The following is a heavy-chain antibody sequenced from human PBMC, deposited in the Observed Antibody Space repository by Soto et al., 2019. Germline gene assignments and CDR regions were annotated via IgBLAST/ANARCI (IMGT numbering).Heavy chain of an antibody. J-gene: IGHJ4*02. CDR3: AREGYSYGPKFDY. CDR1: GGTFSGYA. CDR2: IIPIFGTA. Sequence: ASVKVSCKASGGTFSGYAISWVRQAPGQGLEWMGGIIPIFGTANYAQKFQGRVTITADESTSTAYMELSSLRPEDTAVYYCAREGYSYGPKFDYWGQGTLVTVSS. V-gene: IGHV1-69*13. D-gene: IGHD5-18*01.